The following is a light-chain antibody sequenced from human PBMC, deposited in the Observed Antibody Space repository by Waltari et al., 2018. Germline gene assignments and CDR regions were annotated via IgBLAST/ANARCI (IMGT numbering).Light chain of an antibody. CDR3: CSFAGSTTWV. Sequence: QSALTQPASVSRSPGQSLTIPCTGTLSAIGTSHLVSWSRQLPGQAPQLIIYEVTKRPSGVSHRFSASKSGNSASLTISGPQAEDEADYYCCSFAGSTTWVFGGGTTVTVL. CDR1: LSAIGTSHL. V-gene: IGLV2-23*02. J-gene: IGLJ3*02. CDR2: EVT.